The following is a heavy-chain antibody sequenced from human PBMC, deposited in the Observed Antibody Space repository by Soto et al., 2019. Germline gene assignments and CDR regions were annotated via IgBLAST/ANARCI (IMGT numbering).Heavy chain of an antibody. D-gene: IGHD1-26*01. CDR3: ARDTGTYPYYFDY. V-gene: IGHV4-30-4*01. CDR2: IHHSGIT. J-gene: IGHJ4*02. CDR1: GGSISSGENF. Sequence: QVQLQESGPGLVKPSQTLSLTCTVSGGSISSGENFWNWIRQSPGKGLEWIGYIHHSGITYYNPSLQSRLTISVYTSKNQISLKLNSVPAADTAVYYCARDTGTYPYYFDYWGQGTLVTVSS.